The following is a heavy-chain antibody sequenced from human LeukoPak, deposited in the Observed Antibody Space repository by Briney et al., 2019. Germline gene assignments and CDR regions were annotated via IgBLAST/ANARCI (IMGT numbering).Heavy chain of an antibody. J-gene: IGHJ3*02. D-gene: IGHD3-22*01. Sequence: SQTLSLTCTVSGGSISSGGYYWSWIRQHPGKGLEWIGYIYYSGSTNYNPSLKSRVTISVDTSKNQFSLKLSSVTAADTAVYYCARDRGIYDSSGYYPSDAFDIWGQGTMVTVSS. CDR3: ARDRGIYDSSGYYPSDAFDI. CDR2: IYYSGST. V-gene: IGHV4-31*03. CDR1: GGSISSGGYY.